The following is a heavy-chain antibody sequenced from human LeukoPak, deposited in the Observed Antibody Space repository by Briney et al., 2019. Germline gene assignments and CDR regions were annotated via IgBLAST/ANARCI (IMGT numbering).Heavy chain of an antibody. J-gene: IGHJ4*02. CDR2: INSDGSST. Sequence: GGSLRLSCAASGFTFSSYWMHWVRQAPGKGLVWVSRINSDGSSTSYADSVKGRFTISRDNAKNTLYLQMNSLRAEDTAVYYCAAAGATGTTIPLGYWGQGTLVTVSS. V-gene: IGHV3-74*01. CDR3: AAAGATGTTIPLGY. D-gene: IGHD1-1*01. CDR1: GFTFSSYW.